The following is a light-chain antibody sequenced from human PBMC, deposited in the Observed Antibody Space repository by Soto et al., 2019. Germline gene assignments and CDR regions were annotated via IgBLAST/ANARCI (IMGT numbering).Light chain of an antibody. Sequence: EVVMTQSPATLSVSPGDRATLSCRASQSVDTNVVWYQQKPGQPPRLLVHSASIRATGVPARFTGIGSGTDFTLTISGLQSDDFAIYYCQHYNDYSPYTFGQGTKLEIK. J-gene: IGKJ2*01. CDR1: QSVDTN. V-gene: IGKV3-15*01. CDR2: SAS. CDR3: QHYNDYSPYT.